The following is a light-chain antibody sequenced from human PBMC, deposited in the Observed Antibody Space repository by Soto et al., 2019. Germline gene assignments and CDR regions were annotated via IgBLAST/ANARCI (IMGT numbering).Light chain of an antibody. J-gene: IGKJ1*01. CDR3: QQSYSTLWT. CDR2: AAS. CDR1: QSISSW. Sequence: DIQMTQSPSTLSASVGDRVTITCRASQSISSWLAWYQQKPGKAPKLLIFAASSLQSGVPSRFSGSRSGPDFTLTISSLQPEDFATYYCQQSYSTLWTFGQGTKVDI. V-gene: IGKV1-39*01.